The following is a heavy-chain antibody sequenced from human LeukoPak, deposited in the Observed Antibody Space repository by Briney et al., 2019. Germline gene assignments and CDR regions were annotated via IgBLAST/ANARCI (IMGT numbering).Heavy chain of an antibody. V-gene: IGHV3-23*01. D-gene: IGHD3-22*01. J-gene: IGHJ3*02. CDR3: AKGYYYEWAFDI. Sequence: GGSLRLSCAASGFTFSSYAMSWVRQAPGKGLEWVSAISGGGGSTYYADSVKGRFTISRDNSKNTLYLQMNSLRAEDTAVYYCAKGYYYEWAFDIWGQGTMVTVSS. CDR1: GFTFSSYA. CDR2: ISGGGGST.